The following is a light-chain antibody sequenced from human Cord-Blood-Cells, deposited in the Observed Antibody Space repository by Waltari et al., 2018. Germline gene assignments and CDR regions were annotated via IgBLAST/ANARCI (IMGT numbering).Light chain of an antibody. Sequence: QSVLTQPPSASGTPGQRVTISCSGSRSNIGSNYVYWYQKLPGTAPKLLIYRNNQRPSGVPVRFSGSKSGTSASLAISGLRSEDEADYYCAAWDDSLSGPVFGGGTKLTVL. V-gene: IGLV1-47*01. CDR1: RSNIGSNY. CDR2: RNN. J-gene: IGLJ3*02. CDR3: AAWDDSLSGPV.